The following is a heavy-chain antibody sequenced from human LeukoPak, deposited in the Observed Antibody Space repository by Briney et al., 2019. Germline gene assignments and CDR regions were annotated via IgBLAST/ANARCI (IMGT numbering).Heavy chain of an antibody. CDR2: ISSSSSYI. V-gene: IGHV3-21*01. CDR3: ASDSIPWAYYYGSGSPRREGDFDP. D-gene: IGHD3-10*01. CDR1: GFTFSSYS. Sequence: GGSLRLSCAASGFTFSSYSMNWVRQAPGKGLEWVSSISSSSSYIYYADSVKGRFTISRDNAKNSLYLQMNSLRAGDTAVYYCASDSIPWAYYYGSGSPRREGDFDPWGQGTLVTVSS. J-gene: IGHJ5*02.